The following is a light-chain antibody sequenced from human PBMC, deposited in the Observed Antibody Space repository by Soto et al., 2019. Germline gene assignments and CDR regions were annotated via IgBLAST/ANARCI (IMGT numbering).Light chain of an antibody. J-gene: IGKJ1*01. CDR2: AAS. Sequence: TQSLPSPSTSLGDRFTITCRASQGISNYLAWYQQKPGKVPKFLIYAASTLQSGVPSRFSGSGSGTDFTLTIISLQPEDVATYYCQNDDSPPCTFGQGTKVDIK. V-gene: IGKV1-27*01. CDR3: QNDDSPPCT. CDR1: QGISNY.